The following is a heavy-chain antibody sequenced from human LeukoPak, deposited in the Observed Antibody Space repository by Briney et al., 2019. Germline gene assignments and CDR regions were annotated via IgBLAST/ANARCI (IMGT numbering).Heavy chain of an antibody. J-gene: IGHJ6*03. V-gene: IGHV4-34*01. CDR2: INHSGST. D-gene: IGHD1-14*01. CDR1: GGSFSGYY. Sequence: SETLSLTCAVYGGSFSGYYWSWIRQPPGKGLEWSGEINHSGSTNYNPSLKSRVTISVDTPKNQFSLKLSSVTAADTAVYYCARGPEPPRHYYYYYYMDVWGNGTTVTVSS. CDR3: ARGPEPPRHYYYYYYMDV.